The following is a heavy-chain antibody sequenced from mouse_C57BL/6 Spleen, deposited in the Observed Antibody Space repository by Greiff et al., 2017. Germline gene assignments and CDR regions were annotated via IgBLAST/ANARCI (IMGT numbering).Heavy chain of an antibody. CDR1: GYTFTSYW. V-gene: IGHV1-64*01. J-gene: IGHJ4*01. CDR3: ARKRYAMDY. CDR2: ILPNSGSN. Sequence: HVQLQPPWAELVKPGASVKLSCKASGYTFTSYWMHWVKQTPGQGLEWIGMILPNSGSNNNNEKFKSKATLTVDKSSSTAYMQHSSLKSEDTAVYYCARKRYAMDYWVQGTPVTVSS.